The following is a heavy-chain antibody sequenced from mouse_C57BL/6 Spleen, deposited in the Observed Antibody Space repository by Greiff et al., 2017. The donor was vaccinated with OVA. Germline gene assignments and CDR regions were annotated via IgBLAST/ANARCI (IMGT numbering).Heavy chain of an antibody. J-gene: IGHJ4*01. Sequence: EVMLVESGGGLVQPGGSLSLSCAASGFTFTDYYMSWVRQPPGKALEWLGFIRHKANGYTTEYSASVKGRFTISRDNSQSILYLQMHALGAEDSATYYCASVYDYDGAMDYWGQGTSVTVAS. D-gene: IGHD2-4*01. CDR3: ASVYDYDGAMDY. V-gene: IGHV7-3*01. CDR1: GFTFTDYY. CDR2: IRHKANGYTT.